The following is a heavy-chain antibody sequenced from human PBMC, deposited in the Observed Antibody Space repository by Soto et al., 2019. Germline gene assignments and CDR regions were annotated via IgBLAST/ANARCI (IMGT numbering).Heavy chain of an antibody. CDR1: GGSISSYY. D-gene: IGHD3-16*02. J-gene: IGHJ4*02. V-gene: IGHV4-59*01. CDR2: IYYSGST. Sequence: SETLSLTCTVSGGSISSYYWSWIRQPPGKGLEWIGYIYYSGSTNYNPSLKSRVTISVDTSKNQFSLKLSSVTAADTAVYYCARSRERELSLWGQGTLVTVSS. CDR3: ARSRERELSL.